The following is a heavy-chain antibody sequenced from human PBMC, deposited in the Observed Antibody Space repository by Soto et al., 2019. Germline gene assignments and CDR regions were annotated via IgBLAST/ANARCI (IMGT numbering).Heavy chain of an antibody. CDR2: ISWDGGST. Sequence: EVQLVESGGVVVQPGGSLRLSCAASGFTFDDYTMHWVRQAPGKGLEWVSLISWDGGSTYYADSVKGRFTISRDNSKNSLYLQMNSLRAEDTAVYYCASASIFGVVIAYYYYGMDVWGQGTTVTVSS. CDR1: GFTFDDYT. D-gene: IGHD3-3*01. J-gene: IGHJ6*02. V-gene: IGHV3-43*01. CDR3: ASASIFGVVIAYYYYGMDV.